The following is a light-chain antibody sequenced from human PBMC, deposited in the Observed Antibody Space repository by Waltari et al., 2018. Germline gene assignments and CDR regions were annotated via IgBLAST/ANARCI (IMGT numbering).Light chain of an antibody. J-gene: IGKJ4*01. Sequence: EIVMTQSPATLSVSPGERATLSCRASQSVSSNLAWYQQKPGQAPRLPIYGASSRATGIPARFSGSGSGTEFTLTISSPQSEDFAVYYCQQYNNWPGTFGGGTKVEIK. V-gene: IGKV3-15*01. CDR2: GAS. CDR1: QSVSSN. CDR3: QQYNNWPGT.